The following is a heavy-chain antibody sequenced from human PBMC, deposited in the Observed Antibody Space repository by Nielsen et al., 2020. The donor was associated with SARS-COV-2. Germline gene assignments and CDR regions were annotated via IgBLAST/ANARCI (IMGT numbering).Heavy chain of an antibody. J-gene: IGHJ4*02. V-gene: IGHV1-2*02. Sequence: ASVKVSCKASGYTFTGYYMHWVRQAPGQGLEWMGWINPNSGGTNYAQKFQGRVTMTRDTSTSTVYMELSRLRSDDTAVYYCAREKYYDSSGYGPDFDYWGQGTLVTVSS. D-gene: IGHD3-22*01. CDR1: GYTFTGYY. CDR3: AREKYYDSSGYGPDFDY. CDR2: INPNSGGT.